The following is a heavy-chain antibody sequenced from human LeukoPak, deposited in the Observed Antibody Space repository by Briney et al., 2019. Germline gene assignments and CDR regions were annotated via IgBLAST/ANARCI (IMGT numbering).Heavy chain of an antibody. CDR3: ARAPYDYVWGSYRLPPFDP. Sequence: LGESLKISCKGSGYSFTSYWIGWVRQMPGKGLEWMGIIYPGDSDTRYSPSFQGQVTISADKSISTAYLQWSSLKASDTAMYCCARAPYDYVWGSYRLPPFDPWGQGTLVTVSS. J-gene: IGHJ5*02. D-gene: IGHD3-16*02. V-gene: IGHV5-51*01. CDR2: IYPGDSDT. CDR1: GYSFTSYW.